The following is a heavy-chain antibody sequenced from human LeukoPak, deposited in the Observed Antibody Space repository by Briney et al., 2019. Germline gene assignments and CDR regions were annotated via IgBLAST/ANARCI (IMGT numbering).Heavy chain of an antibody. Sequence: ASVKVSCKASGYIFTSYGITWVRQASGQGLEWMGWISTYNGDTNYAQNLQGRVTMTTDTSTSTAYMDLRSLRSDDTAVYYCARDTGSSPGDYWGQGTLVTVSS. D-gene: IGHD1-26*01. V-gene: IGHV1-18*01. CDR2: ISTYNGDT. CDR3: ARDTGSSPGDY. CDR1: GYIFTSYG. J-gene: IGHJ4*02.